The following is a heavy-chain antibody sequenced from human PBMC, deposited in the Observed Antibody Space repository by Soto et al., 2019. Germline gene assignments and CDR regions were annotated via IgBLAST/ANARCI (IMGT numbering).Heavy chain of an antibody. CDR3: AKDRGGSYSYFDY. CDR2: ISYDGSNK. J-gene: IGHJ4*02. Sequence: QVQLVGSGGGVVQPGRSLRLSCAASGFTFSSYGMHWVRQGPGKGLEWVAVISYDGSNKYYADSVNGRFTISRDNSKNTLYLQMNSLRAEDTAVYYCAKDRGGSYSYFDYWGQGTLVTVSS. D-gene: IGHD1-26*01. V-gene: IGHV3-30*18. CDR1: GFTFSSYG.